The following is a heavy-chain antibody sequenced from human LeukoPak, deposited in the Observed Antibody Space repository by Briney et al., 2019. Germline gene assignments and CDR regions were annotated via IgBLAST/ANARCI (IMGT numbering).Heavy chain of an antibody. J-gene: IGHJ4*02. V-gene: IGHV3-74*01. Sequence: GGPLRLSCAASGFTFSSYWMHWVRQAPGKGLVWVSRINSDGSSTSYADSVKGRFTISGDNAKNTLYLQMNSLRAEDTAVYYCARGVRIAVAGYIDYWGQGTLVTVSS. CDR3: ARGVRIAVAGYIDY. CDR2: INSDGSST. D-gene: IGHD6-19*01. CDR1: GFTFSSYW.